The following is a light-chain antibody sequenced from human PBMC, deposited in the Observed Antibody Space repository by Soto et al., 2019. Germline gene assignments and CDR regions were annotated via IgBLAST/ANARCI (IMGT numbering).Light chain of an antibody. V-gene: IGKV3-20*01. CDR1: QSVSSIY. J-gene: IGKJ5*01. CDR3: QHYVTSSIT. CDR2: GAS. Sequence: EIVLTQSPATLSLSPGERATLSCRASQSVSSIYVAWYQQKPGQAPRLLMYGASSRATGTPDRISGGGSGTDFTLTISRLEPEDFAVYYCQHYVTSSITFGQGTRLEIK.